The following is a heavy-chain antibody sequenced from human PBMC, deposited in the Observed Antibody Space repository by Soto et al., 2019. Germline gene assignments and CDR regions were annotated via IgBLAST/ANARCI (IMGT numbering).Heavy chain of an antibody. J-gene: IGHJ4*02. Sequence: GGSLRLSCAASGFTFSSFAMSLVRQAPGKGLEWVSAISGSGGSTYYADSVKGRFTISRDNSKNTLYLQMNSLRAEDTAVYYYAKENGYSSSWFEFDYWGQGTLVTVSS. CDR1: GFTFSSFA. D-gene: IGHD6-13*01. V-gene: IGHV3-23*01. CDR2: ISGSGGST. CDR3: AKENGYSSSWFEFDY.